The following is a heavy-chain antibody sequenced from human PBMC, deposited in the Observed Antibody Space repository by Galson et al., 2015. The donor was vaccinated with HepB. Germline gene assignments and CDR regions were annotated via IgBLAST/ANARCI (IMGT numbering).Heavy chain of an antibody. CDR2: MNPNSGNT. CDR1: GYTFTSYD. Sequence: SVKVSCKASGYTFTSYDINWVRQATGQGLEWMGWMNPNSGNTGYAQKFQGRVTMTRNTSISTAYMELSSLRSEDTAVYYCARGTTYCSSTSCYYHWFDPWGQGTLVTVSS. D-gene: IGHD2-2*01. V-gene: IGHV1-8*01. CDR3: ARGTTYCSSTSCYYHWFDP. J-gene: IGHJ5*02.